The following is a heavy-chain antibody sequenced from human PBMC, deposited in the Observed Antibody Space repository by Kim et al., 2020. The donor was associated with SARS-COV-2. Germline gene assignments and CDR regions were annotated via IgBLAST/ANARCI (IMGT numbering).Heavy chain of an antibody. D-gene: IGHD3-10*01. CDR3: ARLLGGSGSYYNAFDY. J-gene: IGHJ4*02. V-gene: IGHV4-59*01. Sequence: SLKSRATRSVDTSKNQFSLKLSSVTAADTAVYYCARLLGGSGSYYNAFDYWGQGTLVTVSS.